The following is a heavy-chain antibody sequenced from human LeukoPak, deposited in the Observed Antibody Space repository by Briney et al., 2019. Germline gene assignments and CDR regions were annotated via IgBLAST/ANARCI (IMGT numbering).Heavy chain of an antibody. CDR2: IGTAGDT. Sequence: PGGSLRLSCAASGFTFSSYDMHWVRQATGKGVEWVSAIGTAGDTYYPGSVKGRFTISRENAKNSLYLQMNSLSAGDTAVYYCARSYSSSSGLDYWGQGTLVTVSS. CDR3: ARSYSSSSGLDY. D-gene: IGHD6-6*01. J-gene: IGHJ4*02. V-gene: IGHV3-13*01. CDR1: GFTFSSYD.